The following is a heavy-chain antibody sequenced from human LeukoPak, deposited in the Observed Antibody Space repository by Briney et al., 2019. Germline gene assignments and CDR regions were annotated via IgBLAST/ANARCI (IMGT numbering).Heavy chain of an antibody. CDR1: GFTFSSYG. V-gene: IGHV3-23*01. CDR2: ITGSGGST. D-gene: IGHD3-22*01. CDR3: YYDSSGYYYGGDY. J-gene: IGHJ4*02. Sequence: GGSLRLSCAASGFTFSSYGMSWVRQAPGKGLEWVSGITGSGGSTNYADSRKGRFTISRDNSKNTLHLQMNSLRAEDTAVTSNYYDSSGYYYGGDYWGQGTLVTVSS.